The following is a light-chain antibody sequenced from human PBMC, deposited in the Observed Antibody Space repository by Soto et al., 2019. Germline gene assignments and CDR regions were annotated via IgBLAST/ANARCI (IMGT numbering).Light chain of an antibody. Sequence: QSVLTQPASVSGSPGQSITISCTGTSSDVGGYYRVSWYQQHPGKAPKPLVYEVNERPSGVSNRFSGSKFANMASLTISGLQAEDEADYYCCSYAGSDTLLFGGGTKLTVL. V-gene: IGLV2-23*02. CDR3: CSYAGSDTLL. J-gene: IGLJ2*01. CDR1: SSDVGGYYR. CDR2: EVN.